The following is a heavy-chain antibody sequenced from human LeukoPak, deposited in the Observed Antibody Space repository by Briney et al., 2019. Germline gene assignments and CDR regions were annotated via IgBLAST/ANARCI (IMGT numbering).Heavy chain of an antibody. D-gene: IGHD3-3*01. Sequence: SETLSLTCTVSGGSISSGGYYWSWIRQPPGKGLEWIGYIYHSGSTYYNPSLKSRVTISVDRSKNQFSLKLSSVTAADTAVYYCARVGSGYFATWGQGTLVTVSS. V-gene: IGHV4-30-2*01. J-gene: IGHJ5*02. CDR2: IYHSGST. CDR1: GGSISSGGYY. CDR3: ARVGSGYFAT.